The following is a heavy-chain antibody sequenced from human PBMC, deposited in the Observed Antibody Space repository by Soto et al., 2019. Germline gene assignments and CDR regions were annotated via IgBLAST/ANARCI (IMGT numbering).Heavy chain of an antibody. CDR2: INAYNGNT. CDR1: GYTFTSYG. J-gene: IGHJ4*02. Sequence: ASVNVSCKASGYTFTSYGISWVRQAPGQGLEWMGWINAYNGNTNYAQKLQGRVTMTTDTSTDTAYMELSSLRSEDTAVYYCATGPYRQGGYWGQGTLVTVSS. D-gene: IGHD1-26*01. V-gene: IGHV1-18*04. CDR3: ATGPYRQGGY.